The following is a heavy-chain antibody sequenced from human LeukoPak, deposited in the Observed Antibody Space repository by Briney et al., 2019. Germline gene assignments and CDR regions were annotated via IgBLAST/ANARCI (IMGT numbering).Heavy chain of an antibody. CDR1: GFTFSSYA. V-gene: IGHV3-23*01. J-gene: IGHJ4*02. D-gene: IGHD4-17*01. Sequence: PGGSLRLSCAASGFTFSSYAMSWVRQAPGKGLEWVSGISGGAGTPYYADSVKGRFTISRDNSKSTLYLQMTSLRAEDTAAYYCAKRRTTVITMDYFDYWGQGTLVTVSS. CDR3: AKRRTTVITMDYFDY. CDR2: ISGGAGTP.